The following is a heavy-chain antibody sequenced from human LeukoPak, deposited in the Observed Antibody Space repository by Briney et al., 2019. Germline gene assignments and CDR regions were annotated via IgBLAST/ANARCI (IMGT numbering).Heavy chain of an antibody. CDR2: IYPGDSDT. J-gene: IGHJ4*02. CDR1: GYSFTSYW. D-gene: IGHD3-10*01. Sequence: GESLKISCKGSGYSFTSYWIGWVRPMPGKGLEWMGIIYPGDSDTRYSPSFQGQVTISADKSISTAYLQWSSLKASDTAMYYCARRAAYYGSGSYVFDYWGQGTLVTVSS. CDR3: ARRAAYYGSGSYVFDY. V-gene: IGHV5-51*01.